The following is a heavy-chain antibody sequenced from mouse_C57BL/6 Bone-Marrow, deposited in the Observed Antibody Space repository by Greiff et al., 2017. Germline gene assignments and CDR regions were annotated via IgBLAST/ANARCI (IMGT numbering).Heavy chain of an antibody. CDR3: AREGTTVAPHYYAMDY. Sequence: VQLQQPGAELVRPGTSVKLSCKASGYTFTSYWMHWVKQRPGQGLEWIGVIDPSDSYTNYNQKFKGKATLTVDTSSSTAYMQLSSLTSEDSAVYYCAREGTTVAPHYYAMDYWGQGTSVTVSS. V-gene: IGHV1-59*01. CDR1: GYTFTSYW. J-gene: IGHJ4*01. CDR2: IDPSDSYT. D-gene: IGHD1-1*01.